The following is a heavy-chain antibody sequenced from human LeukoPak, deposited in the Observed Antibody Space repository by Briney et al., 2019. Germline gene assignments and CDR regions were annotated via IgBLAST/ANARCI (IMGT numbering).Heavy chain of an antibody. Sequence: PSETLSLTCTVSGGSMSTYYWSWIRQPPGKGLEWIGYINYSGSTNYNPSLKSRVTISVDTSKNQFSLRLSSVTAADTAVYYCAALDSTGYYFKPPDDYWGQGTLVTVSS. CDR2: INYSGST. CDR1: GGSMSTYY. CDR3: AALDSTGYYFKPPDDY. J-gene: IGHJ4*02. D-gene: IGHD3-22*01. V-gene: IGHV4-59*12.